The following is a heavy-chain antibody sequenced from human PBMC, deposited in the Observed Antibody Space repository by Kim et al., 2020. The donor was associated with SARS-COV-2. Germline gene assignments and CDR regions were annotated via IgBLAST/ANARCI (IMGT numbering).Heavy chain of an antibody. Sequence: TKYAQKFQDKVTLTKDTSTSTAYMELMSLRSDDTAVYFCARDRDYRFDLWGQGTLVTVSS. J-gene: IGHJ4*02. D-gene: IGHD3-16*02. V-gene: IGHV1-18*01. CDR3: ARDRDYRFDL. CDR2: T.